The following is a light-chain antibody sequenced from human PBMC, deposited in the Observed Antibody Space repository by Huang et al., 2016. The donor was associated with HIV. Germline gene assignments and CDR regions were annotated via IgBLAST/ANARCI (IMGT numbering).Light chain of an antibody. CDR3: QQSYSMPLT. CDR1: QSISWY. V-gene: IGKV1-39*01. CDR2: AAF. Sequence: DIQMTQSPSSLSASVGDRVTITCRASQSISWYLNWYQQRPGKAPKSLIYAAFSLQSGVPSRFSGSGSGTDFTLTISSLQPDDFATYYCQQSYSMPLTFGGGTKVEI. J-gene: IGKJ4*01.